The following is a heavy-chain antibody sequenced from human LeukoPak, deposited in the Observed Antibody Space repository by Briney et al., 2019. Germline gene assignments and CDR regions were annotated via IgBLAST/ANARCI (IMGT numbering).Heavy chain of an antibody. V-gene: IGHV3-23*01. Sequence: PGGSLRLSCAASGFTFSSYAMSWVRQAPGKGLEWVSAISGGGSTYYADSVKGRFTISRDNSKNTLYLQMNSLRAEDTAVYYCAKDRIYAVTPGDAFDIWGQGTMVTVSS. D-gene: IGHD3-16*01. J-gene: IGHJ3*02. CDR3: AKDRIYAVTPGDAFDI. CDR2: ISGGGST. CDR1: GFTFSSYA.